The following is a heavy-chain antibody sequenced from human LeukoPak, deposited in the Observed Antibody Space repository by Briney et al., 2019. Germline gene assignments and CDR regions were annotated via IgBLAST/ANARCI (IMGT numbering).Heavy chain of an antibody. CDR3: ARSGDYGPDYYYYMDV. Sequence: ASVTVSCKASGYTFTGYYMHWVRQAPGQGLEWMGWINPNSGGTNYAQKFQGRVTMTRDTSISTACMELSRLRSDDTAVYYCARSGDYGPDYYYYMDVWGKGTTVTVSS. J-gene: IGHJ6*03. D-gene: IGHD4-17*01. CDR2: INPNSGGT. CDR1: GYTFTGYY. V-gene: IGHV1-2*02.